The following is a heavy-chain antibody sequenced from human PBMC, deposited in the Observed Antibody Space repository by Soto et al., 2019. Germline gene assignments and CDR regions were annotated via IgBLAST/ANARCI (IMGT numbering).Heavy chain of an antibody. CDR1: GGTFSSYA. Sequence: QVQLVQSGAEVKKPGSSVKVSCKASGGTFSSYAISWVRQAPGQGLEWMGGIIPIFGTANYAQKFQGRVTITANESPSTAYKELSSLESEDTAGYNCGSFLFSVVVAASPIDFYYGMDVWGQGTTVTVSS. CDR2: IIPIFGTA. V-gene: IGHV1-69*01. CDR3: GSFLFSVVVAASPIDFYYGMDV. J-gene: IGHJ6*02. D-gene: IGHD2-15*01.